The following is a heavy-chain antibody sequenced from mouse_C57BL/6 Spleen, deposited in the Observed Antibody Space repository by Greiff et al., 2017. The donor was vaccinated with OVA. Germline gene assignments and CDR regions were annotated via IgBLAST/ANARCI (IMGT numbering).Heavy chain of an antibody. CDR1: GYTFTDYG. Sequence: VQLQQSGAELVRPGASVTLSCKASGYTFTDYGMHWVKQTPVHGLEWIGAIDPETGGTAYNQKFKGKAILTADKSSSTAYMELRSLTSEDSAVYCCTRGEYFDVWGTGTTVTVSS. V-gene: IGHV1-15*01. CDR2: IDPETGGT. J-gene: IGHJ1*03. CDR3: TRGEYFDV.